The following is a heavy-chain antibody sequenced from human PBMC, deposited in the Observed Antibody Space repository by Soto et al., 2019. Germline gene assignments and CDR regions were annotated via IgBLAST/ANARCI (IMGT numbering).Heavy chain of an antibody. Sequence: GGSLRLSCSASGCTFSNFAMHWVRQAPGKGLEWVSAISGSGGSTYYADSVKGRFTISRDNSKNTLYLQMNSLRAEDTAVYYCAKVFPSSSSWYYSWFDPWGQGTLVTVSS. CDR1: GCTFSNFA. CDR3: AKVFPSSSSWYYSWFDP. CDR2: ISGSGGST. J-gene: IGHJ5*02. D-gene: IGHD6-13*01. V-gene: IGHV3-23*01.